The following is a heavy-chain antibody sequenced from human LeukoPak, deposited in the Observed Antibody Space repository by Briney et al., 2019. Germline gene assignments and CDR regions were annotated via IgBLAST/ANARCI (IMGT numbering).Heavy chain of an antibody. V-gene: IGHV4-4*07. CDR3: AREGLNMVRGVIPKEAWGWFDP. J-gene: IGHJ5*02. D-gene: IGHD3-10*01. Sequence: SETLSLTCTVSGGSISSYYWSWIRQPAGEGLEWIGRLHTSGSTHYNPSLKSRVTMSVDTSKNQFSLKLSSVTAADTAVYYCAREGLNMVRGVIPKEAWGWFDPWGQGTLVTVSS. CDR2: LHTSGST. CDR1: GGSISSYY.